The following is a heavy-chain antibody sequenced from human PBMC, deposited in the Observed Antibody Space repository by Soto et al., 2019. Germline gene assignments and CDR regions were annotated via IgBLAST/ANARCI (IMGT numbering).Heavy chain of an antibody. CDR1: GGSISSGGYS. CDR2: IYHSGST. Sequence: SETLSLTCAVSGGSISSGGYSWSWIRQPPGKGLEWIGYIYHSGSTYYNPSLKSRVTISVDRSKNQFSLKLSSVTAADTAVYYCAVLGSSSWQNWFDPWGQGTLVTVSS. J-gene: IGHJ5*02. CDR3: AVLGSSSWQNWFDP. V-gene: IGHV4-30-2*01. D-gene: IGHD6-13*01.